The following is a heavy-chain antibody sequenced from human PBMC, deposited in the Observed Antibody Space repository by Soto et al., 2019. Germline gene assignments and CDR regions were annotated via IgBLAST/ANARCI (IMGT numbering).Heavy chain of an antibody. CDR1: GGSISSGDYY. CDR2: IYYSGST. J-gene: IGHJ4*02. D-gene: IGHD2-21*02. V-gene: IGHV4-30-4*01. Sequence: QVQLQESGPGLVKPSQTLSLTCTVSGGSISSGDYYWSWIRQPPGKGLEWLGYIYYSGSTSYKPSLKSRVTISVDTSKHPFSLELSLLTAADTAVYACASKSGPCGGDCYPYYYVDCWGMGNLVTVSS. CDR3: ASKSGPCGGDCYPYYYVDC.